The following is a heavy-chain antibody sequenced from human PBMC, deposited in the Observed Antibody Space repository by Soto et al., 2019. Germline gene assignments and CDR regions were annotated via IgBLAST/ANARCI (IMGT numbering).Heavy chain of an antibody. V-gene: IGHV1-2*02. J-gene: IGHJ5*02. Sequence: ASVKVSCKASGYTFTGYYMHWVRQAPGQGLEWMGWINPNSGGTNYAQKFQGRVTMTRDTSISTAYMELSRLRSDDTAVYYCARDLGYSGSYSRTYNWFDPWGQGTLVTVSS. D-gene: IGHD1-26*01. CDR3: ARDLGYSGSYSRTYNWFDP. CDR1: GYTFTGYY. CDR2: INPNSGGT.